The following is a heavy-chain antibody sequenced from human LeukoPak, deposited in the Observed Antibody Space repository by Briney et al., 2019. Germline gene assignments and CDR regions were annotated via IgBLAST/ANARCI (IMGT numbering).Heavy chain of an antibody. V-gene: IGHV3-21*01. D-gene: IGHD5-12*01. CDR2: ISSTSSYI. Sequence: PGGSLRLSCAASGFTFSSYSMNWVRQAPGKGLEWVSFISSTSSYIYYADSVKGRFTISRDNAKNSLYLQMNGLRPEDTAVYYCARAFLVATSYAFDIWGQGTMVIVSS. CDR1: GFTFSSYS. J-gene: IGHJ3*02. CDR3: ARAFLVATSYAFDI.